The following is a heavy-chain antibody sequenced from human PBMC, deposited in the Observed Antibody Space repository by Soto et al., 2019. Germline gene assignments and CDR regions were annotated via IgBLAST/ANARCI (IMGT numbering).Heavy chain of an antibody. D-gene: IGHD3-3*01. J-gene: IGHJ4*02. CDR2: IVPLSGTP. CDR3: ARDWRQMSRGGFFDY. CDR1: GGNSNSYS. V-gene: IGHV1-69*06. Sequence: QVRLVQSGAEVKKPGSSVKLSCKVSGGNSNSYSIAWVRQAPGQGLQWLGTIVPLSGTPNHAHKFQGRVTITADTSTNTAYLELGSLRYEDTAIYYCARDWRQMSRGGFFDYWGQGSLVTISS.